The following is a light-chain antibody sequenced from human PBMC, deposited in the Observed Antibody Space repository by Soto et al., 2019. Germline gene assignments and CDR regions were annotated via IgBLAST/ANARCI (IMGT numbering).Light chain of an antibody. CDR1: QSLLHSNGYNY. V-gene: IGKV2-28*01. CDR3: QQYHSPPLT. CDR2: LGS. J-gene: IGKJ1*01. Sequence: DIVMTQSPLSLPVTPGEPASISCRSSQSLLHSNGYNYLDWYLQKPGQSPQLLIYLGSNRSSGVPDRFSGSGSGTDFTLKISRVEAEDVGVYYCQQYHSPPLTFGQGTKVDIK.